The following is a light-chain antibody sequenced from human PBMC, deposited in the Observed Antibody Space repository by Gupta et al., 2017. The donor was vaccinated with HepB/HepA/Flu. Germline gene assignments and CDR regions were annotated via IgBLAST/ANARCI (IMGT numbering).Light chain of an antibody. Sequence: QSALTQPASVSGSPGQSISISCTGTSSDVGGYNYVSWYQQHPGKDPKLRMYEVSNRPSGVSNRFAGSKSGNTASLKISGLQAEDEAEYYGSSYTSRSTHVVFGGGTKMTVL. CDR2: EVS. CDR3: SSYTSRSTHVV. V-gene: IGLV2-14*01. CDR1: SSDVGGYNY. J-gene: IGLJ2*01.